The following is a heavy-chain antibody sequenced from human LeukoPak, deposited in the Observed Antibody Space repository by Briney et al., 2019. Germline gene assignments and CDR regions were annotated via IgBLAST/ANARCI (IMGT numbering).Heavy chain of an antibody. CDR1: GFTFSSYS. Sequence: GGSLRLSCAASGFTFSSYSMNWVRQAPGKGLEWVANIKQDRSEKYYVDSVKGRFTVSRDNAKNSLFLQMNSLRAEDTAMYYCARKGYYDFRSGYYVGFDYWGQGALVTVSS. D-gene: IGHD3-3*01. CDR2: IKQDRSEK. V-gene: IGHV3-7*01. CDR3: ARKGYYDFRSGYYVGFDY. J-gene: IGHJ4*02.